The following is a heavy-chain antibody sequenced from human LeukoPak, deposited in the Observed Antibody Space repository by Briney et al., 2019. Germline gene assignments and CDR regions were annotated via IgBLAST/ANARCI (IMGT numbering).Heavy chain of an antibody. Sequence: SETLSLTCAVYGGSFSGYYWSWIRQPPGKGLEWIGEINHSGSTNYNPSLKSRVTISVDTSKNQFSLKLSSVTAADTAVYYCARGVGFCSSTSREYYGMDVWGQGTTVTVSS. D-gene: IGHD2-2*01. CDR1: GGSFSGYY. CDR2: INHSGST. CDR3: ARGVGFCSSTSREYYGMDV. V-gene: IGHV4-34*01. J-gene: IGHJ6*02.